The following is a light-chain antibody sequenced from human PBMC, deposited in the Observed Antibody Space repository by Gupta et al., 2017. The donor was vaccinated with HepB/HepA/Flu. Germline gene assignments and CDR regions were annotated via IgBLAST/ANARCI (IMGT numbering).Light chain of an antibody. CDR2: GNS. J-gene: IGLJ2*01. CDR3: AAGDDSRNVLV. Sequence: SGLTQPPSASGAPGQRFTISCSGTRSKIGSVSVRWYQHVPGTAPKLLIYGNSQRRSGVAARFSGSNYATSAAVATIGLRAEDGAVYYCAAGDDSRNVLVFGGGTKLTV. V-gene: IGLV1-44*01. CDR1: RSKIGSVS.